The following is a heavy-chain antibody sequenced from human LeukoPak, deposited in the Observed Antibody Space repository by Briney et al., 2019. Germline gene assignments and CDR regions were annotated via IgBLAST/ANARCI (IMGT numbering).Heavy chain of an antibody. Sequence: GGSLRLSCAASGFTFSSYWMHWVRQAPGKGLEWVANIKKDGSEKYYVDSVKGRFTISRDNAKTSLYLQMNSLRAEDTAVYYCARDLSGVTGYTYGRGIDYWGQGTLVTVSS. V-gene: IGHV3-7*01. CDR3: ARDLSGVTGYTYGRGIDY. CDR1: GFTFSSYW. CDR2: IKKDGSEK. D-gene: IGHD5-18*01. J-gene: IGHJ4*02.